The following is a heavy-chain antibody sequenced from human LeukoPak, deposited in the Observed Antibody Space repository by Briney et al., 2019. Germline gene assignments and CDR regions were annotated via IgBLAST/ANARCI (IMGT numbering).Heavy chain of an antibody. J-gene: IGHJ5*02. CDR3: ARGNWFDP. Sequence: ASVKVSCKASGYTFTNFDINWVRQATGQGFEWMGWMNPNSGDTGYAQKFQGRVTMTRDTSTSTVYMELSSLRSEDTAVYYCARGNWFDPWGQGTLVTVSS. CDR1: GYTFTNFD. V-gene: IGHV1-8*01. CDR2: MNPNSGDT.